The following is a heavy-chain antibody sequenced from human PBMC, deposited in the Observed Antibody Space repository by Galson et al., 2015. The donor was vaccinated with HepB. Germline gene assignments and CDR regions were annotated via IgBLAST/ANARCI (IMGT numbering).Heavy chain of an antibody. V-gene: IGHV6-1*01. Sequence: CAISGDSVSSHSAAWNWIRQSPSRGLEWLGRTYYRSKWYNDYAVSVKSRITIDPDTSKNQFSLQLNSVTPEDTAVYYCARGGAGIIVSLFHYWGQGTLVTVSS. D-gene: IGHD5/OR15-5a*01. CDR3: ARGGAGIIVSLFHY. CDR2: TYYRSKWYN. J-gene: IGHJ4*02. CDR1: GDSVSSHSAA.